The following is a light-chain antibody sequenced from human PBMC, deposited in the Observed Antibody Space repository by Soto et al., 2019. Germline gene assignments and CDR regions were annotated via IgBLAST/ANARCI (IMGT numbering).Light chain of an antibody. V-gene: IGKV1-5*03. J-gene: IGKJ5*01. CDR1: QTISSW. Sequence: DIQMTQSPSTLSGSVGDRVTITCRASQTISSWLAWYQQKPGKAPKLLIYKASTLKSGVPSRFSGSGSGTEFTLTISSLQPDDFATYYCQHYNSYSEAFGQGTRLVIK. CDR3: QHYNSYSEA. CDR2: KAS.